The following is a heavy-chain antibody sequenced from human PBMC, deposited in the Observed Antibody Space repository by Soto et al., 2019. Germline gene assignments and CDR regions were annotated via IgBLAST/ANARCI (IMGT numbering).Heavy chain of an antibody. CDR1: GFTFSSYG. CDR3: AQPPAYTWNDEAFDI. Sequence: QVQLVESGGGVVQPGRSLRLSCAASGFTFSSYGMHWVRQAPGKGLEWVAVISYDGSNKYYADSVKGRFTISRDNSKNTLYLQMNSLRAEDTAVYYCAQPPAYTWNDEAFDIWGQGTMVTVSS. CDR2: ISYDGSNK. J-gene: IGHJ3*02. D-gene: IGHD1-20*01. V-gene: IGHV3-30*18.